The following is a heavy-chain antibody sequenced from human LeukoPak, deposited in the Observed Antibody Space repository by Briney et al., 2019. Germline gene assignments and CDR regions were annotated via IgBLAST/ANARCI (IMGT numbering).Heavy chain of an antibody. CDR2: IYYSGST. Sequence: SETLSLTCTVSGGSISSGGYYWSWIRQHPGKGLEWIGYIYYSGSTYYNPSLKSRVTISVDTSKNQFSLKLSSVTAADTAVYYCARDGQLYYYYYGMDVWGQGTTVTVSS. CDR3: ARDGQLYYYYYGMDV. D-gene: IGHD1-1*01. J-gene: IGHJ6*02. V-gene: IGHV4-31*03. CDR1: GGSISSGGYY.